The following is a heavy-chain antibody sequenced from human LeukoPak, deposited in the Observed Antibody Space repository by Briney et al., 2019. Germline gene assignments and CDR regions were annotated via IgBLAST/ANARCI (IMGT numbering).Heavy chain of an antibody. V-gene: IGHV1-58*01. CDR3: AGGGSGSWGMDV. Sequence: SVKVSCKASGFTFTSSAVQWVRQARGQRLEWIGWIVVGSGNTNYAQKFQERVTITRDMSTSTAYMELSSLRSEDTAVYYCAGGGSGSWGMDVWGQGTTVTVSS. D-gene: IGHD1-26*01. CDR1: GFTFTSSA. J-gene: IGHJ6*02. CDR2: IVVGSGNT.